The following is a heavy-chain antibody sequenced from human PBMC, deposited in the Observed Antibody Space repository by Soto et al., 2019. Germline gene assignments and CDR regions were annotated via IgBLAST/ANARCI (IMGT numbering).Heavy chain of an antibody. V-gene: IGHV1-46*01. CDR2: INPSGGST. CDR3: AREGEYYYDTSGYPYPYNWFEP. D-gene: IGHD3-22*01. CDR1: GYTFTCNY. Sequence: ASVKVSCKASGYTFTCNYMHWVRQAPGQGLEWMGIINPSGGSTNYAQKFQGRVTMTRDTSTSTVYMELSSLRSEDTAVYYCAREGEYYYDTSGYPYPYNWFEPWGQGTLVTVSS. J-gene: IGHJ5*02.